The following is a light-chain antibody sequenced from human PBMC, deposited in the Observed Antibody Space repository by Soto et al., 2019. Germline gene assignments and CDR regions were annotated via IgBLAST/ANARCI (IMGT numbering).Light chain of an antibody. J-gene: IGKJ1*01. CDR3: QQGYSTPWT. CDR2: AAS. CDR1: QSISTY. V-gene: IGKV1-39*01. Sequence: IQLTQSPSSLSASVGDRVTITCRASQSISTYLHGYQQKAGKAPKLLISAASNLQSGVPSRFSASGSGTDFTLTLNSLQPEDFATYYCQQGYSTPWTFGQGTKV.